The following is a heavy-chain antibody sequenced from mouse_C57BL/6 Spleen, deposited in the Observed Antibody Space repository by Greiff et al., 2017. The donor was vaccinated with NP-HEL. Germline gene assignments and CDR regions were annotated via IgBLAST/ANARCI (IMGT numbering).Heavy chain of an antibody. CDR1: GFTFSDYY. V-gene: IGHV5-16*01. CDR2: INYDGSST. D-gene: IGHD2-4*01. Sequence: EVHLVESEGGLVQPGSSMKLSCTASGFTFSDYYMAWVRQVPEKGLEWVANINYDGSSTYYLDSLKSRFIISRDNAKNILYLQMSSLKSEDTATYYCARDLTMITHWYFDVWGTGTTVTVSS. CDR3: ARDLTMITHWYFDV. J-gene: IGHJ1*03.